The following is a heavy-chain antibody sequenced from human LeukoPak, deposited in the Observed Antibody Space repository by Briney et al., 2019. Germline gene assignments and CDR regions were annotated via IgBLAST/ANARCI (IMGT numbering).Heavy chain of an antibody. D-gene: IGHD3-10*01. CDR2: ISSSSTI. Sequence: GGSLRLSCAASGFTFSSYSMNWVRQAPGKGLEWVSYISSSSTIYYADSVKGRFTISRDNAKNSLYLQMNSLRDEDTAVYYCARADYGSGSSYGMDVWGQGTTVTVSS. J-gene: IGHJ6*02. CDR3: ARADYGSGSSYGMDV. CDR1: GFTFSSYS. V-gene: IGHV3-48*02.